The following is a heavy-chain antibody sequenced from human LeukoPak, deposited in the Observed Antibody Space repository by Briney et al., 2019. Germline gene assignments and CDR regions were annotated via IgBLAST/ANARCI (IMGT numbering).Heavy chain of an antibody. D-gene: IGHD2-15*01. CDR3: ARGYCSGGSCDPLDY. J-gene: IGHJ4*02. CDR1: GFTFSSYA. CDR2: ISYDGSNK. V-gene: IGHV3-30*04. Sequence: PGGSLRLSCAASGFTFSSYAMLWVRQAPGKGLEWVAVISYDGSNKYYADSVKGRFTISRDNSKNTLYLQMNSLRAEDTAVYYCARGYCSGGSCDPLDYWGQGTLVTVSS.